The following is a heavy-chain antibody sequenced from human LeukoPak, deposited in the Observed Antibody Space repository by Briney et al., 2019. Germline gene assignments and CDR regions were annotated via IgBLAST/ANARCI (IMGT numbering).Heavy chain of an antibody. J-gene: IGHJ4*02. CDR1: GYTFTSYY. Sequence: ASVKVSCKASGYTFTSYYMHWVRQAPGQGLERMGIINPSGGSTSYAQKFQGRVTMTRDTSTSTVYMELSSLRSEDTAVYYCARDSPGVPGDYWGQGTLVTVSS. CDR3: ARDSPGVPGDY. D-gene: IGHD3-10*01. V-gene: IGHV1-46*01. CDR2: INPSGGST.